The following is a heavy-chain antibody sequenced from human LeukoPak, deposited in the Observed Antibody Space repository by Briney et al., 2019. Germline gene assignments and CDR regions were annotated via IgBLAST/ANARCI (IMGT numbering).Heavy chain of an antibody. Sequence: ASVKVSCKASGYTFTSYGISWVRQAPGQGLEWMGWISAYNGNTNYAQKLQGRLTMTTDTSTSTAYMELRSLRSDDTAVYYCARAQDIVVVVAAMEDWFDPWGQGTLVTVSS. CDR1: GYTFTSYG. J-gene: IGHJ5*02. CDR2: ISAYNGNT. V-gene: IGHV1-18*01. D-gene: IGHD2-15*01. CDR3: ARAQDIVVVVAAMEDWFDP.